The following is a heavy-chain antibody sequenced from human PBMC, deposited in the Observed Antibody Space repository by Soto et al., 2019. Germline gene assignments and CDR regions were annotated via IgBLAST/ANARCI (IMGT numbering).Heavy chain of an antibody. Sequence: KISCKGSGYSFTSYWIGWVRQAPGQRLEWMGWINAGNGNTKYSQKFQGRVTITRDTSASTAYMELSSLRSEDTAVYYCARDLPPVDYWGQGTLVTVSS. CDR3: ARDLPPVDY. V-gene: IGHV1-3*01. CDR1: GYSFTSYW. J-gene: IGHJ4*02. CDR2: INAGNGNT.